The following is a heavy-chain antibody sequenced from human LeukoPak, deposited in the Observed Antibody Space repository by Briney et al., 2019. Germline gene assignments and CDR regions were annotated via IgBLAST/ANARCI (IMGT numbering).Heavy chain of an antibody. Sequence: ASVKVSCKASGYTFTSYGISWVRQAPGQGLEWMGWISAYNGNTNYAQKLQGRVTMTTDTSTSTAYMELRSLRSDDTAVYHCARASMVRGVIIIEDAFDIWGQGTMVTVSS. V-gene: IGHV1-18*01. CDR1: GYTFTSYG. CDR3: ARASMVRGVIIIEDAFDI. CDR2: ISAYNGNT. J-gene: IGHJ3*02. D-gene: IGHD3-10*01.